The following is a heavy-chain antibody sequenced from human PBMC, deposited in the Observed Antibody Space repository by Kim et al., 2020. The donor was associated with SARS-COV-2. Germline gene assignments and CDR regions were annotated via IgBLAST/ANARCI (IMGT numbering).Heavy chain of an antibody. CDR1: GDSISSSNYY. CDR2: IHYSGNT. CDR3: ARDGGGLYYSDY. Sequence: SETLSLTCTVSGDSISSSNYYWGWIRQTPGKGLEWIGTIHYSGNTYHNPSLKSRVTISIDTSKNQFSLKLSSVTAADTALYYCARDGGGLYYSDYWGQGT. V-gene: IGHV4-39*07. D-gene: IGHD2-15*01. J-gene: IGHJ4*02.